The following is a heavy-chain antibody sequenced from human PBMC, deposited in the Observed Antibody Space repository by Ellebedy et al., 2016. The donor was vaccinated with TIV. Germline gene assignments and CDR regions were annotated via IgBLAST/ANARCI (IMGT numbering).Heavy chain of an antibody. J-gene: IGHJ4*02. CDR1: GFTFSSYG. V-gene: IGHV3-30*03. CDR3: ARVGIVVVINYYFDY. Sequence: GESLKISCAASGFTFSSYGMHWVRQAPGKGLEWVAVISYGGSNKYYAESVKGRFTISRDNSKNTLNLQMNSLRAEDTAVYYCARVGIVVVINYYFDYWGQGTLVTVSS. D-gene: IGHD3-22*01. CDR2: ISYGGSNK.